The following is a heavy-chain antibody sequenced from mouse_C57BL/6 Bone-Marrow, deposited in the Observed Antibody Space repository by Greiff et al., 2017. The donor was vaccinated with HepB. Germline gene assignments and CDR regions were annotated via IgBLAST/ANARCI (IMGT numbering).Heavy chain of an antibody. V-gene: IGHV5-12*01. J-gene: IGHJ1*03. D-gene: IGHD1-1*01. CDR1: GFTFSDYY. CDR2: ISNGGGST. CDR3: ARFLYYGSSYEDWYFDV. Sequence: EVKLMESGGGLVQPGGSLKLSCAASGFTFSDYYMYWVRQTPEKRLEWVAYISNGGGSTYYPDTVKGRFTISRDNAKNTLYLQMSRLKSEDTAMYYCARFLYYGSSYEDWYFDVWGTGTTVTVSS.